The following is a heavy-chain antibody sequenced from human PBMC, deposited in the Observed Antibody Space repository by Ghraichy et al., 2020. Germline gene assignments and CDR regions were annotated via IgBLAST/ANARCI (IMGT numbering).Heavy chain of an antibody. J-gene: IGHJ5*02. D-gene: IGHD2-2*01. CDR2: IYYSGST. Sequence: SETLSLTCTVSGGSISSGDFYWSWIRQLPWKGLELIGYIYYSGSTYSNPSLKSRVTVSVDTSKNQFSLKLSSVTAADTAVYYCARGVVLVPAVPNWFDPWGQGTLVTVSS. CDR1: GGSISSGDFY. CDR3: ARGVVLVPAVPNWFDP. V-gene: IGHV4-31*03.